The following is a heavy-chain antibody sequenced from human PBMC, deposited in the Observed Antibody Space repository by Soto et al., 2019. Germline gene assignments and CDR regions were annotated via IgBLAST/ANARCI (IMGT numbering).Heavy chain of an antibody. J-gene: IGHJ3*02. Sequence: EVQLVESGGGLVQPGGSLRLSCAASGFTFSSYSMNWVRQAPGKGLEWVSYISSSSSTIYYADSMKGRFTISRDNAKNSLYLQMNSLRAEDTAAYYCARIRITGTTPLDAFDIWGQGTMVTVSP. V-gene: IGHV3-48*01. D-gene: IGHD1-20*01. CDR3: ARIRITGTTPLDAFDI. CDR1: GFTFSSYS. CDR2: ISSSSSTI.